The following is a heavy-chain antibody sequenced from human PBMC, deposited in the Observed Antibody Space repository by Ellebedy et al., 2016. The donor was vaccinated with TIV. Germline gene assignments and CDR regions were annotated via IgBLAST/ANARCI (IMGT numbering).Heavy chain of an antibody. CDR1: GFIFSNYS. J-gene: IGHJ6*02. D-gene: IGHD5-12*01. Sequence: PGGSLRLSCSASGFIFSNYSMSWVRQAPGKGLEWVSYISVSSTYIYYADSMKGRFTISRDDAKNSLYLQMNSLRDEDTGVYYCATRGPYDSNHFYYYAIEVWGQGTTVTVSS. CDR3: ATRGPYDSNHFYYYAIEV. V-gene: IGHV3-21*06. CDR2: ISVSSTYI.